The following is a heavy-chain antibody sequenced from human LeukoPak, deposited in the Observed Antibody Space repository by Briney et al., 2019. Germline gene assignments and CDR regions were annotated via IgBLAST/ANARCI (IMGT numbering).Heavy chain of an antibody. D-gene: IGHD3-10*01. Sequence: GGSLRLSCAASGFTFSSYAMHWVRQAPGKGLEWVAVISYDGSNKYYADPVKGRFTISRDNSKNTLYLQMNSLRAEDTAVYYCARGSYYFDYWGQGTLVTVSS. CDR2: ISYDGSNK. CDR3: ARGSYYFDY. CDR1: GFTFSSYA. J-gene: IGHJ4*02. V-gene: IGHV3-30-3*01.